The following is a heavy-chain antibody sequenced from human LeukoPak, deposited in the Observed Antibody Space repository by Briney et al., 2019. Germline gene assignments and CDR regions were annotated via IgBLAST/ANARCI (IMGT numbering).Heavy chain of an antibody. D-gene: IGHD2-15*01. CDR2: INHSGST. CDR3: EKDSHLDV. CDR1: GGSFSGYY. V-gene: IGHV4-34*01. Sequence: PSETLSLTCAAYGGSFSGYYWSWIRQPPGKGLEWIGEINHSGSTNYNPSLKSRVTISVDTSKNQFSLKLSSVTAADSAVYYCEKDSHLDVWGQGTTVTVSS. J-gene: IGHJ6*02.